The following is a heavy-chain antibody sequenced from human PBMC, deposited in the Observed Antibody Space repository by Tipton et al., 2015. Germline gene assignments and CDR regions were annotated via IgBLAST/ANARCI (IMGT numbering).Heavy chain of an antibody. CDR3: ARVKVATMLYYFDY. CDR1: GGSISSGKYY. Sequence: TLSLTCTVSGGSISSGKYYWSWIRQHPGKGLEWIGYIYYSGHTYYNPSLKSRVTISVDTSKSQFSLKLTSVTAADTAVYYCARVKVATMLYYFDYWGQGTLVTVSS. CDR2: IYYSGHT. J-gene: IGHJ4*02. V-gene: IGHV4-31*03. D-gene: IGHD5-12*01.